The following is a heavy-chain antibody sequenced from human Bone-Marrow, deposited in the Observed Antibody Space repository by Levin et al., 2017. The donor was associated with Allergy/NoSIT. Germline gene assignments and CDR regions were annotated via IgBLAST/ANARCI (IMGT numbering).Heavy chain of an antibody. J-gene: IGHJ3*02. CDR2: IDPSDSDS. Sequence: KVSCKGSGYSFTTNWISWVRQMPGKGLEWMGRIDPSDSDSTYRPSFQGHVTISIDKSTSTAYLQRSSLKASDTAIYYCARQSTRNGWFNDAFDIWGQGTMVTVSS. D-gene: IGHD6-19*01. CDR1: GYSFTTNW. CDR3: ARQSTRNGWFNDAFDI. V-gene: IGHV5-10-1*01.